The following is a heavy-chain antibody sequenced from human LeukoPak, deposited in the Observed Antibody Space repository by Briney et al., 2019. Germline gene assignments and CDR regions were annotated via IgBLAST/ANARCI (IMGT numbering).Heavy chain of an antibody. CDR1: GDSISTSNSY. Sequence: SETLSLTCTVSGDSISTSNSYWGWIRQPPGKGLEWIGSIYYSGNTYYNASLKSRVTISVDTSKNQFSLKLSSVTAADTAVYYCARGGGYGDYYFDYWGQGTLVTVSS. J-gene: IGHJ4*02. D-gene: IGHD4-17*01. V-gene: IGHV4-39*01. CDR3: ARGGGYGDYYFDY. CDR2: IYYSGNT.